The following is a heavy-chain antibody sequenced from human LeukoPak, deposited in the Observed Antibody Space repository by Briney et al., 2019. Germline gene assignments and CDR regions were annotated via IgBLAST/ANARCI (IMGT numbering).Heavy chain of an antibody. D-gene: IGHD1-26*01. V-gene: IGHV4-39*01. CDR1: GGSISSSSYY. CDR2: IYYSGST. J-gene: IGHJ6*02. Sequence: SETLSLTCTVSGGSISSSSYYWGWIRQPPGKGLEWIGSIYYSGSTYYNPSLKSRVTISVDTSKNQFSLKLSSVTAADTAVYYCARAPIVGATLYYYYGMDVWGQGTTVTVSS. CDR3: ARAPIVGATLYYYYGMDV.